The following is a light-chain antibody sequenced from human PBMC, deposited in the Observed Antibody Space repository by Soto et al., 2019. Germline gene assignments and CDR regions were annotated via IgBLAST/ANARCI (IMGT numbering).Light chain of an antibody. CDR1: QGVSSS. J-gene: IGKJ1*01. Sequence: IQLTQSPPSLSASVGDRVTITCRASQGVSSSLAWYHQQPGKAPKLLIYAATTLQSGVPSRFSGSGSGTDFTLTINSLQPEDFATYYCQQDHDDSWTFGQGTKVDIK. CDR3: QQDHDDSWT. CDR2: AAT. V-gene: IGKV1-9*01.